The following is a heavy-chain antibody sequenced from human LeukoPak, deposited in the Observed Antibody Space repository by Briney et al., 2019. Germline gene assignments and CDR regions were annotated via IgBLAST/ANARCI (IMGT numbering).Heavy chain of an antibody. CDR3: AKDLEAATRVFDY. CDR1: GFTFSSYS. J-gene: IGHJ4*02. D-gene: IGHD6-25*01. CDR2: ISSSSSTI. V-gene: IGHV3-48*01. Sequence: GGSLRLSCAASGFTFSSYSMNWVRQAPGKGLEWVSYISSSSSTIYYADSVKGRFTISRDNSKNTLYLQMNSLRAEDTAVYYCAKDLEAATRVFDYWGQGTLVTVSS.